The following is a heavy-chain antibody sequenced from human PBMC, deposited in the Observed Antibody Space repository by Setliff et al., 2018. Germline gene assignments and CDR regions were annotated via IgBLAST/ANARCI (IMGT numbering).Heavy chain of an antibody. CDR3: ARGRNIKLRLLDS. CDR2: SNHSGST. CDR1: GGSFSGYY. V-gene: IGHV4-34*01. J-gene: IGHJ4*02. Sequence: PSETLSLTCAVYGGSFSGYYWSWIRQPPGKGLEWIGESNHSGSTSYNPSLESRVTISIDTSKNQFSLNLRYVTAADTGLYYCARGRNIKLRLLDSWGQGKLVTVSS. D-gene: IGHD1-20*01.